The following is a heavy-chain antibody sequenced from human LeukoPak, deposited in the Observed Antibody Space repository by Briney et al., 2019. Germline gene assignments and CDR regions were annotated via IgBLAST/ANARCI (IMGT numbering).Heavy chain of an antibody. CDR1: GFTFSSYA. D-gene: IGHD6-19*01. J-gene: IGHJ2*01. V-gene: IGHV3-64*01. CDR2: ISSDGGST. CDR3: ARCPGGQWLLWWYCDL. Sequence: GGSLRLSCAASGFTFSSYAMHWVRQAPGKGLEYVSAISSDGGSTSYANSVKGRFTISRDNSRITLYLQMCSLRAEDMAVCYCARCPGGQWLLWWYCDLWGRGTLVTVSS.